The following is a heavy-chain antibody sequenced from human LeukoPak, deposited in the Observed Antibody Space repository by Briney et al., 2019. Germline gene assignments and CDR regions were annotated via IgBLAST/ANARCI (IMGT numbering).Heavy chain of an antibody. CDR1: GFSLSTSGMC. Sequence: SGPTLVNPTQTLTLTCTFSGFSLSTSGMCVSWIRQPPGKALEWLARIDWDDDKYYSTSLKTRLTTSKDTSKNQVVLTMTNMDPVDTATYYCARSGIVGVFDYWGQGTLVTVSS. CDR3: ARSGIVGVFDY. V-gene: IGHV2-70*11. D-gene: IGHD1-26*01. J-gene: IGHJ4*02. CDR2: IDWDDDK.